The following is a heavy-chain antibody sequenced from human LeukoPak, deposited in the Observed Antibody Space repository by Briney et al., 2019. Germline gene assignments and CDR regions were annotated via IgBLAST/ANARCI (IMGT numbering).Heavy chain of an antibody. J-gene: IGHJ3*02. D-gene: IGHD3-16*01. Sequence: SETLSLTCTVSGGSISTYYWSWIRQPPGKGLEWIGYIYYSGNTNCNPSLKSRVTILVDTSRNQFSLKLNSVTAADTAVYYCARVGEGAFDIWGQGTIVTVYS. CDR3: ARVGEGAFDI. CDR1: GGSISTYY. CDR2: IYYSGNT. V-gene: IGHV4-59*01.